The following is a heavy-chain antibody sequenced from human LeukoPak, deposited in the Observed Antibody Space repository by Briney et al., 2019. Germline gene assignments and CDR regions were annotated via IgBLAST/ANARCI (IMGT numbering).Heavy chain of an antibody. Sequence: GGSLRLSCAASGFTFTSYWMHWVRQVSGKGLVWVSRIKTDGGGTNYAHSVQGRVTISRDTAKSTPYMHMNSLRSDDTGVYYCARNLICGSGSLDYWGQGTLVTVSS. CDR3: ARNLICGSGSLDY. V-gene: IGHV3-74*01. CDR2: IKTDGGGT. D-gene: IGHD3-10*01. CDR1: GFTFTSYW. J-gene: IGHJ4*02.